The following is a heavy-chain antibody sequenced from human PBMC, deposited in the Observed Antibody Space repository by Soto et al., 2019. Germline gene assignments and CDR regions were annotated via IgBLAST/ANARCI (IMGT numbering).Heavy chain of an antibody. CDR2: IYYSGST. V-gene: IGHV4-59*08. J-gene: IGHJ5*02. CDR3: ARGVKYGAYSRWFDP. Sequence: SETLSLTCTVSGGSISSYYWSWIRQPPGKGLEWIGYIYYSGSTNYNPSLKSRVTISVETSNNQFSLKLNSVTAADTAVYFCARGVKYGAYSRWFDPWGQGTLVTVS. CDR1: GGSISSYY. D-gene: IGHD4-17*01.